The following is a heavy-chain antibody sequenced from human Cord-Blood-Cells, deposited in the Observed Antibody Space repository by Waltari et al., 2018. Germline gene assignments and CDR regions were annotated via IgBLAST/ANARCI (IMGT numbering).Heavy chain of an antibody. CDR1: GGSFSYY. Sequence: QVQLQQWGAGLLKPSEPLSLTCAVYGGSFSYYCSWIRQPPGKGLEWIGEINHSGSTNYNPSLKSRVTISVDTSKNQFSLKLSSVTAADTAVYYCARGEYSSSSFDYWGQGTLVTVSS. D-gene: IGHD6-6*01. CDR2: INHSGST. CDR3: ARGEYSSSSFDY. V-gene: IGHV4-34*01. J-gene: IGHJ4*02.